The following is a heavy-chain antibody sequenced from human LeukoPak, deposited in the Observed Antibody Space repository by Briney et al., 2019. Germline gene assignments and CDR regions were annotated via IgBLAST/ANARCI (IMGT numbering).Heavy chain of an antibody. CDR2: ISYDGSNK. CDR1: GFTFSSYG. V-gene: IGHV3-30*18. CDR3: AKGESSSWYNNWFDP. Sequence: RGSLRLSCAASGFTFSSYGMHWVRQAPGKGLEWVAVISYDGSNKYYADSVKGRFTISRDNSKNTLYLQMNSLRAEDTAVYYCAKGESSSWYNNWFDPWGQGTLVTVSS. J-gene: IGHJ5*02. D-gene: IGHD6-13*01.